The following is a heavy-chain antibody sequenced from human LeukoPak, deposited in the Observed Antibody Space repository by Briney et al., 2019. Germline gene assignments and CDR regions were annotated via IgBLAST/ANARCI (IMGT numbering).Heavy chain of an antibody. V-gene: IGHV1-69*13. CDR1: GGTFSSYA. J-gene: IGHJ3*02. CDR2: IIPIFGTA. Sequence: SVKVSCKASGGTFSSYAISWVRQAPGQGLEWVGGIIPIFGTANYAQKFQGRVTITADESTSTAYMELSSLRSEDTAVYYCARDYGSGSYRAFDIWGQGTMVTVSS. CDR3: ARDYGSGSYRAFDI. D-gene: IGHD3-10*01.